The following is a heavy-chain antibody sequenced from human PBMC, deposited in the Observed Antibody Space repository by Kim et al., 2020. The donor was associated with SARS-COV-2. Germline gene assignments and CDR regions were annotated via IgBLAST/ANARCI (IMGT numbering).Heavy chain of an antibody. J-gene: IGHJ3*02. Sequence: VKGRFTISRDNSKNTLYLQMNSLRAEDTAVYYCAKDRSGSYRREVYAFDIWGQGTMVTVSS. D-gene: IGHD1-26*01. CDR3: AKDRSGSYRREVYAFDI. V-gene: IGHV3-23*01.